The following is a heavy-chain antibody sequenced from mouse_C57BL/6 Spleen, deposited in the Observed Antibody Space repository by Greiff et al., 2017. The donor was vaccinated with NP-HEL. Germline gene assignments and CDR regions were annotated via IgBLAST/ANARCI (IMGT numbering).Heavy chain of an antibody. D-gene: IGHD2-5*01. CDR2: IYPGSGST. Sequence: QVQLQQPGAELVKPGASVKMSCKASGYTFTSYWITWVKQRPGQGLEWIGDIYPGSGSTNYNEKFKSKATLTVDTSSSTAYMQLSSLTSEDSAVYYCARAYSNHWYFDVWGTGTTVTVSS. CDR1: GYTFTSYW. J-gene: IGHJ1*03. CDR3: ARAYSNHWYFDV. V-gene: IGHV1-55*01.